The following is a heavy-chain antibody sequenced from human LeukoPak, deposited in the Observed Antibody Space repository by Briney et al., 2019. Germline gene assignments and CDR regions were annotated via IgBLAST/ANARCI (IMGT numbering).Heavy chain of an antibody. D-gene: IGHD3-10*01. CDR1: GGSFSDYF. CDR3: AKRGVVIRGILVIGYHQEAYHYDF. CDR2: ISERGGST. Sequence: ETLSLTCDVFGGSFSDYFWTWIRQSPGKGLEWVSYISERGGSTTYADSVKGRFIISRDTSLNTLYLQMNNLRGEDTAVYFCAKRGVVIRGILVIGYHQEAYHYDFWGQGVLVTVSS. V-gene: IGHV3-23*01. J-gene: IGHJ4*02.